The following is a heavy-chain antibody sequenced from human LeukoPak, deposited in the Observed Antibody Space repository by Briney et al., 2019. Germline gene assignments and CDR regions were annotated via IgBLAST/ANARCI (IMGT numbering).Heavy chain of an antibody. CDR3: AQLRYYYFDY. CDR1: GGSISSSSYY. Sequence: SETLSLTCTVSGGSISSSSYYWGWIRQPPGKGLEWIGSLYYSGSTYYNPSLKSRVTISVDTSKNQFSLKLSSVTAADTSLYYCAQLRYYYFDYWGQGTLVTVPS. CDR2: LYYSGST. J-gene: IGHJ4*02. V-gene: IGHV4-39*01. D-gene: IGHD5-18*01.